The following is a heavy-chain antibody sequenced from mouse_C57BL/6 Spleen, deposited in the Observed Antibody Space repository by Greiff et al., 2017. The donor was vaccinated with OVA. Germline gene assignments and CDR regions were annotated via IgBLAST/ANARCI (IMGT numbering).Heavy chain of an antibody. Sequence: VQLQQSGPELVKPGASVKISCKASGYTFTDYYINWVKQRPGQGLEWIGWIFPGSGSTYYNEKFKGKATLTVDKSSSTAYMLLSSLTSEDSAVYFCAGITTVVAYYFDYWGQGTTLTVSS. CDR1: GYTFTDYY. V-gene: IGHV1-75*01. CDR2: IFPGSGST. D-gene: IGHD1-1*01. CDR3: AGITTVVAYYFDY. J-gene: IGHJ2*01.